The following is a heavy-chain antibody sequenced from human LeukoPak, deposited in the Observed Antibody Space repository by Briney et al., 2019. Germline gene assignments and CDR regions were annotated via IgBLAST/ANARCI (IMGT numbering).Heavy chain of an antibody. CDR1: GGSISSHY. D-gene: IGHD5-12*01. CDR2: IYYSGST. J-gene: IGHJ6*03. Sequence: SETLSLTCTVSGGSISSHYWSWIRQPPGKGLEWIGYIYYSGSTNYNPSLKSRVNISVDTSKNQFSLKLSSVTAADTAVYYCARGAGYPDYYYYMDVWGKGTTVTVSS. V-gene: IGHV4-59*11. CDR3: ARGAGYPDYYYYMDV.